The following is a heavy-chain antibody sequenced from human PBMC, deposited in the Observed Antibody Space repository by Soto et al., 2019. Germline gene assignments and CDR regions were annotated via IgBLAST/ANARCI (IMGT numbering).Heavy chain of an antibody. CDR3: ARDRITTRGDAFDL. Sequence: QVQLVQSGAEVKKPGSSVKVSCKAPGGTFSTYIISWVRQAPGQGLEWMGRIIPIPDITDNAQKFQGRVTFSADKSTSTDYMELSSLRSEETAVYYCARDRITTRGDAFDLWGQGTMVTVSS. CDR2: IIPIPDIT. CDR1: GGTFSTYI. D-gene: IGHD3-3*01. V-gene: IGHV1-69*08. J-gene: IGHJ3*01.